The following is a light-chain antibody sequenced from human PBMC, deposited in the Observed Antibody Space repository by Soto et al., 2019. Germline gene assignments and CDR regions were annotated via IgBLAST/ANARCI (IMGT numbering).Light chain of an antibody. Sequence: EIVLTQSPGTLSLSPGERATLSCRASQSVSSSYLAWYQQKPGQAPRLLIYGASGRATGIPDWFSGSGSGTDCTLTISRLEPEDFAVYYCQQYDTSPRTFGQGTKVEMK. CDR2: GAS. CDR3: QQYDTSPRT. CDR1: QSVSSSY. J-gene: IGKJ1*01. V-gene: IGKV3-20*01.